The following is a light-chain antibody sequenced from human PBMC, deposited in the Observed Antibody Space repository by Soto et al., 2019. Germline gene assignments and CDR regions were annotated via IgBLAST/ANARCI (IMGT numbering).Light chain of an antibody. J-gene: IGKJ4*01. CDR3: HQYAVSPRT. V-gene: IGKV3-20*01. CDR1: QSVGRNY. CDR2: DAS. Sequence: EIVLTQSPGTLSLSPGESATLSCRASQSVGRNYLAWFQHKPDQAPRLLIYDASNRATGVPDRFSGSGSGTDFTLSVTRLEPEDFAVYYCHQYAVSPRTVGGGTKVDIK.